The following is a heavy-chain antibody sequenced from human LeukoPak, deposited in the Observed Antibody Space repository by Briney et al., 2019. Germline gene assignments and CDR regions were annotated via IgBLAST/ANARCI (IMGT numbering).Heavy chain of an antibody. CDR3: GRTDFWSDYLFDP. D-gene: IGHD3-3*01. V-gene: IGHV4-39*01. CDR1: GGSISSSSYY. CDR2: IYYSGST. J-gene: IGHJ5*02. Sequence: SETLSLTCTVSGGSISSSSYYWGWIRQPPGKGLEWIGSIYYSGSTYYNPSLKSRVTISVDTSKNQFSLTLSSVTAADTAAYYWGRTDFWSDYLFDPWGQGTLVTVSS.